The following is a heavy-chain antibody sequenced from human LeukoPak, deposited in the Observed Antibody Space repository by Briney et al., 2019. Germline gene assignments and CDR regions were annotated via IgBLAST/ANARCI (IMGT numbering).Heavy chain of an antibody. V-gene: IGHV4-4*07. D-gene: IGHD2-2*01. J-gene: IGHJ6*03. CDR1: GGSISSYY. CDR2: IYTSGST. Sequence: PSETLSLTCTVSGGSISSYYWSWIRQPAGKGLEWIGRIYTSGSTNYNPSLKSRVTMSVDTSKNQFSLKLCSVTAADTAVYYCARDSPIGYCSSTSCYYYYYMDVWGKGTTVTVSS. CDR3: ARDSPIGYCSSTSCYYYYYMDV.